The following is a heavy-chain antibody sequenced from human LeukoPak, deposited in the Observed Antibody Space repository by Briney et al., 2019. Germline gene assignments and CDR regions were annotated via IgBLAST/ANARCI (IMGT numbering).Heavy chain of an antibody. J-gene: IGHJ6*02. CDR3: AGGAGTRRIVSCVYGMDV. Sequence: SVKVSCKASGGTFSSYAISWVRQAPGQGLEWMGRIIPIFGIANYAQKFQGRVTITADKSTSTAYMELSSLRSEDTAVYYCAGGAGTRRIVSCVYGMDVWGQGTTVTVSS. CDR1: GGTFSSYA. V-gene: IGHV1-69*04. D-gene: IGHD1-7*01. CDR2: IIPIFGIA.